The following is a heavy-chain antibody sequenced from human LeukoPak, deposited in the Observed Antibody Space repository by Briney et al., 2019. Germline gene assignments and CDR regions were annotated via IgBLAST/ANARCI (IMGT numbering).Heavy chain of an antibody. CDR3: ARDRDYYDSSGYSDAFDI. Sequence: GGSLRLSCAASGLTFSSYAMSWVRQAPGKGLEWVSTISGSGGNTYYADSVKGRFTISRDNSKNTLYLQMNSLRAEDTAVYYCARDRDYYDSSGYSDAFDIWGQGTMVTVSS. J-gene: IGHJ3*02. CDR1: GLTFSSYA. CDR2: ISGSGGNT. V-gene: IGHV3-23*01. D-gene: IGHD3-22*01.